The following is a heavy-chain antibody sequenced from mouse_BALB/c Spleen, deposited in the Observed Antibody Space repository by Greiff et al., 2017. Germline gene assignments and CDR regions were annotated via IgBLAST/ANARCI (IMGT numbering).Heavy chain of an antibody. Sequence: DVKLVESGGGLVQPGGSRKLSCAASGFTFSSFGMHWVRQAPEKGLEWVAYISSGSSTIYYADTVKGRFTISRDNPKNTLFLQMTSLRSEDTAMYYCASTGKVYYYAMDYWGQGTSVTVSS. V-gene: IGHV5-17*02. D-gene: IGHD4-1*02. CDR3: ASTGKVYYYAMDY. CDR2: ISSGSSTI. CDR1: GFTFSSFG. J-gene: IGHJ4*01.